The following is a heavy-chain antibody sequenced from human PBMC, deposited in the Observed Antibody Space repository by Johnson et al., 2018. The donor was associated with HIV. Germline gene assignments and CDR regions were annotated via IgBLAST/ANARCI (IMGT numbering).Heavy chain of an antibody. Sequence: VLLVESGGGVVQPGRSLRLSCAASGFTFSSYAMHWVRQAPGKWLEWVSGINWNGGSTVYADSVKGRFTISRDNAKNSLYLQMNSLRAEDTALYYCASQRWKQGDAFDIWGQGTMVTVSS. V-gene: IGHV3-20*04. CDR2: INWNGGST. J-gene: IGHJ3*02. D-gene: IGHD4-23*01. CDR3: ASQRWKQGDAFDI. CDR1: GFTFSSYA.